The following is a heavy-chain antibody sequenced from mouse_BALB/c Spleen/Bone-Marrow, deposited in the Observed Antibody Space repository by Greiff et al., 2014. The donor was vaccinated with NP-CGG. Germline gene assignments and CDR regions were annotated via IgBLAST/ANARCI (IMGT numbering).Heavy chain of an antibody. CDR3: ARSLYGYDWYFDV. CDR2: INPYNDGT. D-gene: IGHD2-2*01. CDR1: GYTFTSYV. J-gene: IGHJ1*01. Sequence: VQLQQPGPELVKPGASVKMSCKASGYTFTSYVMHWVKQKPGQGLEWIGNINPYNDGTKYNEKFKGKATLTSDKSPSTAFMELSSLTSEDSAVYYCARSLYGYDWYFDVWGAGTTVTVSS. V-gene: IGHV1-14*01.